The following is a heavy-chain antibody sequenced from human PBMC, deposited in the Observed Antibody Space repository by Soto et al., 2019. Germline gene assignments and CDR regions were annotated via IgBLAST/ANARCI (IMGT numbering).Heavy chain of an antibody. D-gene: IGHD3-3*01. Sequence: PGGSLRLSCAASGFTFSDYYMSWIRQAPGKGLAWVSYISSGGSDVYYADSVKGRFTISRENAKNSLSLQMNSLRDGDTAVYYCARQRTGDYNDLDLDYWGQGTLVTVSS. CDR2: ISSGGSDV. CDR3: ARQRTGDYNDLDLDY. V-gene: IGHV3-11*01. J-gene: IGHJ4*02. CDR1: GFTFSDYY.